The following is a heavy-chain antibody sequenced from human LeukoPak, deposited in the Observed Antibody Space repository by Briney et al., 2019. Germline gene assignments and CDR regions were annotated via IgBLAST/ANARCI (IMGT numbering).Heavy chain of an antibody. Sequence: GGSLRLSCAASGFTFSDYSMNWIRQAPGKGLEWISYIGIDSGNTNYADSVKGRFTISGDKAKNSLYLQKNSLRVEDTAVYYCARDYKYAFDNWGQGTLVTVSS. CDR2: IGIDSGNT. J-gene: IGHJ4*02. V-gene: IGHV3-11*06. CDR3: ARDYKYAFDN. D-gene: IGHD5-24*01. CDR1: GFTFSDYS.